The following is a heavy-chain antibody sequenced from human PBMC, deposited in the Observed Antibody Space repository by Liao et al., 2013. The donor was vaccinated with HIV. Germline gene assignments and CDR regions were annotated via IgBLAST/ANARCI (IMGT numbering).Heavy chain of an antibody. CDR1: GGSISSYY. CDR2: IYSSGSA. CDR3: GRLGQPSGDVYTGGYYYMDV. V-gene: IGHV4-4*07. D-gene: IGHD3-10*01. Sequence: QVQLQESGPGLVKPSETLSLTCTVSGGSISSYYWSWIRQPAGKGLEWIGRIYSSGSANYNPSLKSRVTMSVDTSKNQFSLKLSSVTAADTAVYYCGRLGQPSGDVYTGGYYYMDVWGKGTTVTVSS. J-gene: IGHJ6*03.